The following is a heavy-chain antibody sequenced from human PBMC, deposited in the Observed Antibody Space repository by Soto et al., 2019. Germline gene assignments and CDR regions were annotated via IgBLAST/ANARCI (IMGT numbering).Heavy chain of an antibody. J-gene: IGHJ6*03. CDR1: GGSISSGGYY. CDR3: ARVIGYCSSTSCYETRVGYYYYMDV. V-gene: IGHV4-31*03. CDR2: IYYSGST. D-gene: IGHD2-2*01. Sequence: QVQLQESGPGLVKPSQTLSLTCTVSGGSISSGGYYWSWIRQHPGKGLEWIGYIYYSGSTYYNPSFKSRVTISVDTSKNQFSLKLSSVTAADTAVYYCARVIGYCSSTSCYETRVGYYYYMDVWGKGTTVTVSS.